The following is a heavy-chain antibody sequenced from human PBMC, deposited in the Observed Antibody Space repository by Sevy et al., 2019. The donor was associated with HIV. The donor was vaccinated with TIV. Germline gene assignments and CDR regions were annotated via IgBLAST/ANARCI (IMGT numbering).Heavy chain of an antibody. CDR1: GFAFSTHA. J-gene: IGHJ4*02. CDR3: AREFTGWDLNLDY. CDR2: ISYDGTNK. D-gene: IGHD6-19*01. V-gene: IGHV3-30-3*01. Sequence: GGSLRLSCVASGFAFSTHAMLWVRQAPDKGLEWVAVISYDGTNKNYADSVKDRFTISRDNSKNTLYLQMNSLRADDTAVYYCAREFTGWDLNLDYWGQGTLVTVSS.